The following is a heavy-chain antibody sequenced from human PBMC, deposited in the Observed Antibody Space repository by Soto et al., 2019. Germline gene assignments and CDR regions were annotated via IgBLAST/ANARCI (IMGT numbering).Heavy chain of an antibody. CDR3: ASGITMIVVGDAFDI. Sequence: GGSLRLSCAASGFTFSSYGMHWVRQAPGKGLEWVAVISYDGSNKYYADSVKGRFTISRDNSKNTLYLQMNSLRAEDTAVYYCASGITMIVVGDAFDIWGQGTMVTVSS. J-gene: IGHJ3*02. CDR2: ISYDGSNK. CDR1: GFTFSSYG. V-gene: IGHV3-30*03. D-gene: IGHD3-22*01.